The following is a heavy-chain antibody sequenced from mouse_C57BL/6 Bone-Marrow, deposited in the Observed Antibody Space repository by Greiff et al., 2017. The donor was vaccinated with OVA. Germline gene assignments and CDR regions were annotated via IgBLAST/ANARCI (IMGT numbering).Heavy chain of an antibody. CDR1: GYTFTSYG. V-gene: IGHV1-81*01. J-gene: IGHJ2*01. CDR2: IYPGSGST. Sequence: VQLQQSGAELARPGASVKLSCKASGYTFTSYGISWVKQRTGQGLEWIGEIYPGSGSTNYNEKFKSKATLTVDTSSSTAYMQLSSLTSEDSAVYYCARGLGYYFDYWGQGTTLTVSS. CDR3: ARGLGYYFDY. D-gene: IGHD4-1*01.